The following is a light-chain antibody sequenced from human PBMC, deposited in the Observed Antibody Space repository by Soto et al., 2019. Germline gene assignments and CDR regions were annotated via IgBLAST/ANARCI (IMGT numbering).Light chain of an antibody. J-gene: IGKJ1*01. V-gene: IGKV2-29*03. CDR1: QSLLHSDGKTY. CDR3: MQDKDIPWT. Sequence: ILMTQTPLSLSIIPGQTASISCKSSQSLLHSDGKTYFYWYVQKAGQAPQPLIYEVSNRFSGVPERFSGSGSRTDFTLKISRVEADDVGIYYCMQDKDIPWTFGQGTKVEIK. CDR2: EVS.